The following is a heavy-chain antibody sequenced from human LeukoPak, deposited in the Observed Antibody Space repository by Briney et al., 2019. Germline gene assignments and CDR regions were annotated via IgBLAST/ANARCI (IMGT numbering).Heavy chain of an antibody. CDR1: GGSIRSGSNY. J-gene: IGHJ4*02. D-gene: IGHD5-24*01. V-gene: IGHV4-61*02. CDR2: IYTSGTT. Sequence: SETLSLTCTVSGGSIRSGSNYWTWIRQPAGKGLERIGRIYTSGTTHYNPSLKSRVTISVDTSKNQFSLKLSSVTAADTPVYYCARSLEGYNPGDYWGQGTLATVSS. CDR3: ARSLEGYNPGDY.